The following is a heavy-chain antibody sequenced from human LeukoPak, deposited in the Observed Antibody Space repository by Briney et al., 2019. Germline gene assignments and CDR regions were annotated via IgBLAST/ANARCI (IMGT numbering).Heavy chain of an antibody. CDR2: IWYDGSNK. V-gene: IGHV3-33*01. Sequence: GGSLRLSCAASGFTFSSYGMHWVRQAPGKGLEWLAVIWYDGSNKYYADSVKGRFTISRDNSKNTLYLQMNSLRAEDTAVYYCARGGWLPDYYYYYYMDVWGKGTTVTVSS. CDR3: ARGGWLPDYYYYYYMDV. J-gene: IGHJ6*03. CDR1: GFTFSSYG. D-gene: IGHD6-19*01.